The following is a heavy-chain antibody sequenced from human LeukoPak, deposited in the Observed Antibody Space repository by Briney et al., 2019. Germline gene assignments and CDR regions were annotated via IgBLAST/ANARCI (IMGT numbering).Heavy chain of an antibody. Sequence: ASVKVSCKASGYTFTGYYMHWVRQAPGQGLEWMGWINPNSGGTNYAQKFQGRVTMTRDTSISTAYMELSRLRSDDTAVYYCARDPRRKYYYYYMDVWGKGTTVTVSS. CDR1: GYTFTGYY. J-gene: IGHJ6*03. CDR3: ARDPRRKYYYYYMDV. V-gene: IGHV1-2*02. CDR2: INPNSGGT.